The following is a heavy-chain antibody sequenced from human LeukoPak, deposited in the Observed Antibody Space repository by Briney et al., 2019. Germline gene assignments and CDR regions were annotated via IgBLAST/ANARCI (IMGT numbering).Heavy chain of an antibody. V-gene: IGHV4-59*01. Sequence: SETLSLTCTVSGGSISSYYWSWIRQPPGKGLEWIGYIYYSGSTTYNPSLKSRVTISVDTSKNQFSLKLSSVTAADTAVYYCASDFGGSDGYTGYWYFDLWGRGTLVTVSS. CDR1: GGSISSYY. CDR2: IYYSGST. D-gene: IGHD5-24*01. J-gene: IGHJ2*01. CDR3: ASDFGGSDGYTGYWYFDL.